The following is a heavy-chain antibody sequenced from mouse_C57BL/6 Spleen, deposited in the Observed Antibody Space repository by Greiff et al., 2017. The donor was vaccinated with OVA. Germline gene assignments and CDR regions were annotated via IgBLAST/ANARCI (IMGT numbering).Heavy chain of an antibody. D-gene: IGHD1-1*01. CDR1: GFTFSDYY. CDR2: INYDGSST. J-gene: IGHJ1*03. CDR3: ARDGSSYVGYFDV. Sequence: EVKVVESEGGLVQPGSSMKLSCTASGFTFSDYYMAWVRQVPEKGLEWVANINYDGSSTYYLDSLKSRFIISRDNAKNILYLQMSSLKSEDTATYYCARDGSSYVGYFDVWGTGTTVTVSS. V-gene: IGHV5-16*01.